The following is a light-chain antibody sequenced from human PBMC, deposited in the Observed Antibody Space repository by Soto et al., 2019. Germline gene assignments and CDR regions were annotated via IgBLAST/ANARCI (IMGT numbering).Light chain of an antibody. V-gene: IGLV1-47*01. Sequence: QSVLTQPPSASGTPGQRATISCSGSSSNIGSNYVYWYQQLPGTAPKLLIYRNNQRPSGVPDRFSGSKSGTSASLAISGLQSEDEADYYCAAWDDSLNGYVFGTGTKVTVL. CDR3: AAWDDSLNGYV. CDR2: RNN. CDR1: SSNIGSNY. J-gene: IGLJ1*01.